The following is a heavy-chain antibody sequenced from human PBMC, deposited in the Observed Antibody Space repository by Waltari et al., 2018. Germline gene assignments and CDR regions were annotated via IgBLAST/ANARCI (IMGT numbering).Heavy chain of an antibody. V-gene: IGHV1-2*06. CDR1: GSHFTGYA. CDR3: LRDSSGSHFDY. D-gene: IGHD3-22*01. J-gene: IGHJ4*02. Sequence: LVQSGAEVKKPGASVKVSCKASGSHFTGYAILWVRQAPGQWLEWMGRINPKNGDTHYAQKFQGRVAMTTDTSTNTAFMELHSLRSDDTAVYYCLRDSSGSHFDYWGQGTLVTVSS. CDR2: INPKNGDT.